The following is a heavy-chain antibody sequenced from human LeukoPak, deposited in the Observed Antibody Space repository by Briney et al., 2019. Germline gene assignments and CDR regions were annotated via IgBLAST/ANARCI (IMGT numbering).Heavy chain of an antibody. J-gene: IGHJ4*02. CDR1: GGSISSYY. V-gene: IGHV4-59*01. D-gene: IGHD5-24*01. CDR2: IYYSGST. Sequence: SETLSLTCTVSGGSISSYYWSWIRQPPGKGLEWIGYIYYSGSTNYNPSLKSRVTISVDTSKNQFSPKLSSVTAADTAVYYCARKEMATTPFDYWGQGTLVTVSS. CDR3: ARKEMATTPFDY.